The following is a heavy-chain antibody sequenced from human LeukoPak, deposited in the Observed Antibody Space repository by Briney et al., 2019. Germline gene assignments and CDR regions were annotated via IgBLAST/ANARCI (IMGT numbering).Heavy chain of an antibody. CDR1: GFTFSSYA. V-gene: IGHV3-23*01. J-gene: IGHJ4*02. D-gene: IGHD6-13*01. CDR2: ISGSSGST. CDR3: AKVGDSSSWDSYFDY. Sequence: PGGSLRLSCAASGFTFSSYAMSWVRQAPGKGLEWVSAISGSSGSTYYADSVKGRFTISRDNSKNTLYLQMNSLRAEDTAVYYCAKVGDSSSWDSYFDYWGQGTLVTVSS.